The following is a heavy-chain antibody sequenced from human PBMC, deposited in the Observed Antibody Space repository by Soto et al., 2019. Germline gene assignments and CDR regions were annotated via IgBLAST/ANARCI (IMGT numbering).Heavy chain of an antibody. D-gene: IGHD3-3*01. CDR1: GGSISSSSYY. CDR3: ARGGYDFWSGYYNYYGMDV. J-gene: IGHJ6*02. CDR2: IYYSGST. Sequence: LSETLSLTCTVSGGSISSSSYYWGWIRQPPGKGLEWIGSIYYSGSTYYNPSLKSRVTISVDTSKNQFSLKLSSVTAADTAVYYCARGGYDFWSGYYNYYGMDVWGQGTTVTVSS. V-gene: IGHV4-39*01.